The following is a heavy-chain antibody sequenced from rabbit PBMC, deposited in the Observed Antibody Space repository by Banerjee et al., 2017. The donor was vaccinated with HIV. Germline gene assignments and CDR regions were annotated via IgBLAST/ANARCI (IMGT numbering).Heavy chain of an antibody. V-gene: IGHV1S45*01. J-gene: IGHJ4*01. Sequence: QEQLVESGGGLVQPEGSLTLTCTASGFSFSSSYWMCWVRQAPGKGLEWIGCIYNGDGGTVYASWAKGRFTISKTSSTTVTLQMTSLTAADTATYFCARESYNHYGDYGLWGPGTLVTVS. CDR1: GFSFSSSYW. D-gene: IGHD2-1*01. CDR2: IYNGDGGT. CDR3: ARESYNHYGDYGL.